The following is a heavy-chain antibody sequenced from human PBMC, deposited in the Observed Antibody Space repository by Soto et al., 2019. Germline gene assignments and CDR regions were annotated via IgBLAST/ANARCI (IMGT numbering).Heavy chain of an antibody. CDR3: TTDRGSYRNYYYYGMDV. CDR2: IKSKTDGGTT. Sequence: GGSLRLSCAASGFTFSNAWMSWVRQAPGKGLEWVGRIKSKTDGGTTDYAAPVKGRFTISRDDSKNTLYLQMNSLKTEDTAVYYCTTDRGSYRNYYYYGMDVWGQGTTVTVPS. V-gene: IGHV3-15*01. J-gene: IGHJ6*02. CDR1: GFTFSNAW. D-gene: IGHD1-26*01.